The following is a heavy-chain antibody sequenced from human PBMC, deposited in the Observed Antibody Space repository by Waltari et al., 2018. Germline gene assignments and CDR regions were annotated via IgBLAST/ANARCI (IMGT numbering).Heavy chain of an antibody. Sequence: QVQLQESGPGLVKPSETLSLTCAVSGYSISSGYYWGWIRQPPGKGLEWIGSIYHSGRTYYNPSRKSRVTISVDTSKNQFSLKLSSVTAADTAVYYCARDFSGYSSSWGSFDYWGQGTLVTVSS. J-gene: IGHJ4*02. CDR2: IYHSGRT. CDR3: ARDFSGYSSSWGSFDY. D-gene: IGHD6-13*01. CDR1: GYSISSGYY. V-gene: IGHV4-38-2*02.